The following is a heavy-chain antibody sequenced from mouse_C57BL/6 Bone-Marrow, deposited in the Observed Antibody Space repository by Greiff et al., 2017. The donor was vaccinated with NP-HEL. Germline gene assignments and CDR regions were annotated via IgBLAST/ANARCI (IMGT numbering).Heavy chain of an antibody. CDR1: GFTFSDYY. Sequence: EVQLVESGGGLVQPGGSLKLSCAASGFTFSDYYMYWVRQTPETRLEWVAYISNGGGSTYYPDTVKGRFTISRDNAKNTLYLQMSRLKSEDTAMYYCARHGGYFDYWGQGTTLTVSS. D-gene: IGHD1-1*02. CDR3: ARHGGYFDY. CDR2: ISNGGGST. J-gene: IGHJ2*01. V-gene: IGHV5-12*01.